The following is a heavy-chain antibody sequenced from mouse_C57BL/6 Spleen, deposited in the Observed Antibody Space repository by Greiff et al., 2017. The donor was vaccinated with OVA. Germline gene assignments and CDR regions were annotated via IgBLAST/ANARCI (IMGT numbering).Heavy chain of an antibody. CDR1: GFSFNTYA. CDR3: VRENWYYFDY. CDR2: IRSKSNNYAT. Sequence: EVQVVESGGGLVQPKGSLKLSCAASGFSFNTYAMNWVRQAPGKGLEWVARIRSKSNNYATYYTDSVKDRFTISRDDSESMLYLQMNNLKTEDTAMYYCVRENWYYFDYWGQGTTLTVSS. D-gene: IGHD4-1*01. V-gene: IGHV10-1*01. J-gene: IGHJ2*01.